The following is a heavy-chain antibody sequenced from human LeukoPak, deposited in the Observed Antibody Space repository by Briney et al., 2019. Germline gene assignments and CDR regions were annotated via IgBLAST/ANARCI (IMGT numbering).Heavy chain of an antibody. Sequence: GGSLRLSCAASGFTVSSNYMSWVRQAPGKGLEWVSVIYSGGSTYYADSVKGRFTISRDNSKNTLYLQMNSLRAEDTAVHYCARYYGSGSYYDYWGQGTLVTVSS. V-gene: IGHV3-53*01. J-gene: IGHJ4*02. CDR3: ARYYGSGSYYDY. CDR1: GFTVSSNY. CDR2: IYSGGST. D-gene: IGHD3-10*01.